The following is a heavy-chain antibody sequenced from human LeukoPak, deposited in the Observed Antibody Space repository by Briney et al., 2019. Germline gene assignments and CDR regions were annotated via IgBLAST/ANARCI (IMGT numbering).Heavy chain of an antibody. Sequence: VASVKVSCKVSGYTLTELSMHWVRQAPGKGLEWMGGFDPEDGETIYAQEFQGRVTMTEDTSTDTAYMELSSLRSEDTAVYYCATELRYYDSSANIGVDYWGQGTLVTVSS. CDR1: GYTLTELS. D-gene: IGHD3-22*01. J-gene: IGHJ4*02. CDR2: FDPEDGET. CDR3: ATELRYYDSSANIGVDY. V-gene: IGHV1-24*01.